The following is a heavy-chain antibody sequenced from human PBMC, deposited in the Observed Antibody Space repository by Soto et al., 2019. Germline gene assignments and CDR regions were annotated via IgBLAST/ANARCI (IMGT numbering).Heavy chain of an antibody. CDR1: GYSFTSYW. J-gene: IGHJ4*02. V-gene: IGHV5-51*01. CDR3: ARHNNPPFNPYYYDSSGYFADY. Sequence: EVQLVQSGAEVKKPGESLKISCKGSGYSFTSYWIGWVRQMPGKGLEWMGIIYPGDSDTRYSPSFQGQVTISADKSISTAYLQWSSLKASDTAMYYCARHNNPPFNPYYYDSSGYFADYWGQGTLVTVSS. D-gene: IGHD3-22*01. CDR2: IYPGDSDT.